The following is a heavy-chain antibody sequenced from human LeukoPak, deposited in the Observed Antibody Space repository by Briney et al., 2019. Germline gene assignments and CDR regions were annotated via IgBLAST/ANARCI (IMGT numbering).Heavy chain of an antibody. D-gene: IGHD1-1*01. CDR1: GGSFSGYY. J-gene: IGHJ4*02. CDR2: VNHDGST. V-gene: IGHV4-34*01. CDR3: ARKNVGSWQTLDY. Sequence: SETLSLTCAVYGGSFSGYYWSWIRQPPGKGLEWIWEVNHDGSTNYNPSLKSRVIISVDTSKNQFSLKLTSVTAADTAVYYCARKNVGSWQTLDYWDQGTLITVSS.